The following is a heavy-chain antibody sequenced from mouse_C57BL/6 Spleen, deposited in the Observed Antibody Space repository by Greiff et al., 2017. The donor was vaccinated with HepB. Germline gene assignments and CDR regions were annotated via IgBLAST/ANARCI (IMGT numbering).Heavy chain of an antibody. CDR1: GFSLTSYG. CDR3: ARGDYYSNRYCDV. J-gene: IGHJ1*03. CDR2: IWSGGST. Sequence: QVQLQQSGPGLVQPSQSLSITCTVSGFSLTSYGVHWVRQSPGKGLEWLGVIWSGGSTDYNAAFISRLSISKDNSKSQVFFQMNSLQADDTAIYYCARGDYYSNRYCDVWGTGTTVTVSS. D-gene: IGHD2-5*01. V-gene: IGHV2-2*01.